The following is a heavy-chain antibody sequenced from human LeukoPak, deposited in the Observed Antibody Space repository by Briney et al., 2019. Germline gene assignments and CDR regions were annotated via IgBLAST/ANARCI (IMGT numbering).Heavy chain of an antibody. Sequence: GGSLRLSCAASGFTSTSNAMGWVSQAPGKGLEWVSAISGSGGSTYYADSVKGRFTISRDNSKDTLYLQMNSLRTEDTAVYYCATADCSSLYDRYYYYMDVWGKGTTVTVSS. V-gene: IGHV3-23*01. J-gene: IGHJ6*03. D-gene: IGHD6-13*01. CDR2: ISGSGGST. CDR3: ATADCSSLYDRYYYYMDV. CDR1: GFTSTSNA.